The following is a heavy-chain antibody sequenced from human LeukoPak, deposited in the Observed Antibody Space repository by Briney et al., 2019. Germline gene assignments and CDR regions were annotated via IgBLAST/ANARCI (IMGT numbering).Heavy chain of an antibody. CDR3: ARERAVGATTSWFDP. J-gene: IGHJ5*02. CDR2: INTGNVNT. D-gene: IGHD1-26*01. Sequence: ASVKVSCKASGYTFTSYAMHWVRQAPGQRLEWMGWINTGNVNTKYSQKFQGRVTFTKDTSASTASMELSSLRSEDTAMYYCARERAVGATTSWFDPWGQGTLVTVSS. CDR1: GYTFTSYA. V-gene: IGHV1-3*04.